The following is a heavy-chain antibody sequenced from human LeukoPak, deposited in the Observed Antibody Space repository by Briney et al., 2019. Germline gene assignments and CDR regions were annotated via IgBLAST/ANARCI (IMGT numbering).Heavy chain of an antibody. CDR2: TRFDDSYK. Sequence: PGGSLRLSCAASGFSFSSSGMHWVRQAPGKGPEWVAFTRFDDSYKAYGDSVKGRFTISRDNSKNTLYLQMDSLRSDDTAVYYCARHELRYSEFGEFLTDFDYWGQGTLVTVSS. CDR1: GFSFSSSG. D-gene: IGHD3-10*01. V-gene: IGHV3-30*02. J-gene: IGHJ4*02. CDR3: ARHELRYSEFGEFLTDFDY.